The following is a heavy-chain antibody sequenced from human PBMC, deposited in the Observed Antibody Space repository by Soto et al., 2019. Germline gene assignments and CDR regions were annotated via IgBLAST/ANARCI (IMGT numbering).Heavy chain of an antibody. V-gene: IGHV1-3*01. CDR1: GYTFTNYG. D-gene: IGHD6-19*01. J-gene: IGHJ2*01. Sequence: QVQLVQSGAEVKKPGASVKVSCKASGYTFTNYGVHWVRQAPGQRLEWMGWINVGHGNTKYSQKFQGRVTTTRDTAASTAFMDLSSLRSEDTAVYYCARSGYSSGWYHWYFDFWGRGTLVTVSS. CDR3: ARSGYSSGWYHWYFDF. CDR2: INVGHGNT.